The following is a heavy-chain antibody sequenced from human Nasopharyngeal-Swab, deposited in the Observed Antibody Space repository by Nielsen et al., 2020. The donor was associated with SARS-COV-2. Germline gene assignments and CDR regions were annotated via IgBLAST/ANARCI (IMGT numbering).Heavy chain of an antibody. CDR1: GGSISSYY. CDR3: ASDPEWFYPGGYYYYGMDV. V-gene: IGHV4-4*07. Sequence: SETLSLTCTVSGGSISSYYWSWIRQPAGKGLEWIGRIYTSGSTNYNPSLKSRVTMSVDTSKNQFSLKLSSVTAADTAVYYCASDPEWFYPGGYYYYGMDVWGQGTTVTVSS. D-gene: IGHD3-3*01. CDR2: IYTSGST. J-gene: IGHJ6*02.